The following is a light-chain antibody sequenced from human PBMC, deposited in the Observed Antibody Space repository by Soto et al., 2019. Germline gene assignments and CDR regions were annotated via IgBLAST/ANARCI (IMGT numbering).Light chain of an antibody. Sequence: QAVVTQEPSLTVSPGGTVTLTCGSSTGAVTNGHYAYWVQRKPGLAPRTLIFDTNSRHSWTPVRFSGSLFGANAALTLSGAQPEDEAHYYCLLSYGDVAIFGGGTKLTVL. CDR2: DTN. CDR3: LLSYGDVAI. J-gene: IGLJ2*01. CDR1: TGAVTNGHY. V-gene: IGLV7-46*01.